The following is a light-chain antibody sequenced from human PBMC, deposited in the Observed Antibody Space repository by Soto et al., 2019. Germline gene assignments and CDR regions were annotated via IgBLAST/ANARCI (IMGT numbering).Light chain of an antibody. CDR3: QHHNSYSQT. V-gene: IGKV1-5*01. J-gene: IGKJ1*01. CDR2: GAS. CDR1: QSIRYY. Sequence: DIQLTQSPPTLSASVGDRVTITCRASQSIRYYLAWYQQMPGKAPKLLIYGASSLQSGVPSRFSGSGSVTEFTLTISSLQPDDFATYFCQHHNSYSQTFGQGTRWISN.